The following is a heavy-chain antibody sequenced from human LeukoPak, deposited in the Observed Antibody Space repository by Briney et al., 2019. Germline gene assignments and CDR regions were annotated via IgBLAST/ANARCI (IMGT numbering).Heavy chain of an antibody. V-gene: IGHV4-34*01. J-gene: IGHJ4*02. CDR2: INHSGNT. D-gene: IGHD2-21*02. CDR3: ARGGFYCGGDCYVDY. CDR1: GGSFSVYY. Sequence: SETLSLTCAVYGGSFSVYYWSWIRQPPGKGLEWIGEINHSGNTNYNPSLKSRVTRSVDTSKNQFSLKLSSVTAADTAVYYCARGGFYCGGDCYVDYWGQGTLVTVSS.